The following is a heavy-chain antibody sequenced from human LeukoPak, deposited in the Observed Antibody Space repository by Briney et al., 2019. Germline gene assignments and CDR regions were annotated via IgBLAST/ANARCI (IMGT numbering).Heavy chain of an antibody. CDR1: GFTFSSYW. V-gene: IGHV3-74*01. Sequence: GALRLSCAASGFTFSSYWMHWVRQAPGKGLVWVSRINTDGSSTSYADSVKGRFTVSRDNAKNTLYLQMSSLRAEDTAVYYCARDTKMTPDCWGQGTLVTVSS. CDR3: ARDTKMTPDC. CDR2: INTDGSST. D-gene: IGHD3-3*01. J-gene: IGHJ4*02.